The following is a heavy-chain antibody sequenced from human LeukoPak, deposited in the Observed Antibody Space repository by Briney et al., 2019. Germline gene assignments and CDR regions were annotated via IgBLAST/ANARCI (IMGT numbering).Heavy chain of an antibody. Sequence: GGSLRLSCAASGFMFSDYSMNWVRQAPGKGLEWVSYISSSSSTIYYADSVKGRFTISRDNAKNSLYLQMNSLRDEDTAVYYCARDLGYDYVWGSYLDYWGQGTLVTVSS. CDR1: GFMFSDYS. V-gene: IGHV3-48*02. D-gene: IGHD3-16*02. CDR2: ISSSSSTI. CDR3: ARDLGYDYVWGSYLDY. J-gene: IGHJ4*02.